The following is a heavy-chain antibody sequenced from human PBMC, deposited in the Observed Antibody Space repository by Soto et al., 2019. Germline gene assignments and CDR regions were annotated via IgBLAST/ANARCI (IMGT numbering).Heavy chain of an antibody. CDR1: GFTFSSYS. CDR2: ISSSSSTI. D-gene: IGHD3-22*01. V-gene: IGHV3-48*02. Sequence: GGSLRLSCAASGFTFSSYSMNWVRQAPGKGLEWVSYISSSSSTIYYADSVKGRFTISRDNAKNSLYLQMNSLRDEDTAVYYCARASWTRYYYDSSGYFLDYWGQGTLVTVSS. CDR3: ARASWTRYYYDSSGYFLDY. J-gene: IGHJ4*02.